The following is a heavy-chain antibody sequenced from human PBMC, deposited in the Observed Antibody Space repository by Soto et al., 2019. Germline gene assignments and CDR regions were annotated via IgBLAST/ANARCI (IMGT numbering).Heavy chain of an antibody. CDR3: AKGRGGSGSLTPRVDF. V-gene: IGHV3-23*01. CDR1: GFTFNNYA. CDR2: ISGGGVTT. Sequence: EVQLLESGGGLVQPGGSLRLSCAASGFTFNNYAMTWVRQAPGKGLEWVSAISGGGVTTSYADSVKGRFTVSRDGSKSTLYLQMSSLRAEDTALYYCAKGRGGSGSLTPRVDFWGQGTLVTVSS. D-gene: IGHD3-10*01. J-gene: IGHJ4*02.